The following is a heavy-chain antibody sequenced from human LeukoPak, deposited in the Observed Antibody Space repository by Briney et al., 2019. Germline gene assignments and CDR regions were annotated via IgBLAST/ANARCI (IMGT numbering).Heavy chain of an antibody. V-gene: IGHV3-23*01. J-gene: IGHJ4*02. D-gene: IGHD3-10*01. Sequence: GGSLRLSCAASGFTFSSYAMSWVRQAPGKGLEWVSAISGSGGSTYYDNSVKGRFTISRDNSKNTLYLQMNSLRAEDTAVYFCAKGSSGSWGRLDYWGQGTLVTVSS. CDR2: ISGSGGST. CDR3: AKGSSGSWGRLDY. CDR1: GFTFSSYA.